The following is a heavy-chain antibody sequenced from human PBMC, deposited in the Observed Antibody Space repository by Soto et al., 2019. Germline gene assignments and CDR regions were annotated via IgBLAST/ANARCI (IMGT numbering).Heavy chain of an antibody. V-gene: IGHV3-21*01. D-gene: IGHD5-12*01. J-gene: IGHJ4*02. Sequence: EVQLVESGGGLVKPGGSWRLSCAASGFTFSSYSMNWVRQAPWKGLEWVSSISSSSSYIYYADSVKGRFTISRDNAKNSLYLQMNSLRAEDTAVYYCARDRRDGYNFDYWGQGTLVTVSS. CDR3: ARDRRDGYNFDY. CDR1: GFTFSSYS. CDR2: ISSSSSYI.